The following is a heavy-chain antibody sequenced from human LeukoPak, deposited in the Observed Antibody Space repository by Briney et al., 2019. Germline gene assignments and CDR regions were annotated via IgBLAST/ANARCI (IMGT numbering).Heavy chain of an antibody. Sequence: SETLSLTCTVSGGSISSSSYYWGWIRQPPGKGLEWIGSIYYSGSTYYNPSLKNRVTISVDTSKNQFSLKLSSVTAADTAVYYCASSPGVAGTIWGQGTLVTVSS. J-gene: IGHJ4*02. CDR3: ASSPGVAGTI. CDR2: IYYSGST. D-gene: IGHD6-19*01. V-gene: IGHV4-39*01. CDR1: GGSISSSSYY.